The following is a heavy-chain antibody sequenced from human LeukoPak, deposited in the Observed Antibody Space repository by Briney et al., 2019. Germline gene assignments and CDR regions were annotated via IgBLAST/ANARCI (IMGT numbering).Heavy chain of an antibody. CDR2: INSNSGDT. CDR1: GYTLSGYY. J-gene: IGHJ6*02. D-gene: IGHD3-16*01. V-gene: IGHV1-2*02. CDR3: ASGRRGGYGLDV. Sequence: ASVKVSCKASGYTLSGYYIHWVRQAPGQGLEWMGWINSNSGDTEYAQTFQGRVTMTRETSISTFYMDLIGLRSDDTAVYYRASGRRGGYGLDVWDQGTTVTVSS.